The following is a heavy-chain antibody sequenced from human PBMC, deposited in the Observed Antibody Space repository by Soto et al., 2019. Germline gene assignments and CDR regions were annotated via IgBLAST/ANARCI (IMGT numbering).Heavy chain of an antibody. CDR2: ICWDDDK. Sequence: QITLKESGPTLVKPTQTLTLTCTFSGFSLSTSGVGVGWIRQPPGKALEWLALICWDDDKRYSPSLKSRLTIHKDTSKNQVVLTMTNMDPVDTATYYCAHRLDWIAVINWGQGTLVTVSS. CDR3: AHRLDWIAVIN. V-gene: IGHV2-5*02. J-gene: IGHJ4*02. D-gene: IGHD6-19*01. CDR1: GFSLSTSGVG.